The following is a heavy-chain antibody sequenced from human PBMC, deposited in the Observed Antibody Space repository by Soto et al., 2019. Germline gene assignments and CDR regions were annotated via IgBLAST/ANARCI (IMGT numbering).Heavy chain of an antibody. V-gene: IGHV1-3*01. CDR3: AREPQWGKLEPACDY. CDR1: GYTFTSYA. Sequence: ASVKVSCKASGYTFTSYAMHWVRQAPGQRLEWMGWINAGNGNTKYSQKFQGRFTIPRDNSKNTLYLQMNSLRAEDTAVYYCAREPQWGKLEPACDYWGQGTLVTVSS. CDR2: INAGNGNT. J-gene: IGHJ4*02. D-gene: IGHD1-1*01.